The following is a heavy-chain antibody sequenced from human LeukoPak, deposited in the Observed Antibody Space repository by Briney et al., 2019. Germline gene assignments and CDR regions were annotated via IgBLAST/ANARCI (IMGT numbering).Heavy chain of an antibody. J-gene: IGHJ4*02. V-gene: IGHV4-59*12. D-gene: IGHD3-3*01. CDR1: GGSINSYY. CDR3: ARGPSQYYDFWSGPIFDY. Sequence: SETLSLTCTVSGGSINSYYWSWIRQPPGKGLEWIAYIYYSGSTNYNPSLKSRVTISVDTSKNQFSLKLSSVTAADTAVYYCARGPSQYYDFWSGPIFDYWGQGTLVTVSS. CDR2: IYYSGST.